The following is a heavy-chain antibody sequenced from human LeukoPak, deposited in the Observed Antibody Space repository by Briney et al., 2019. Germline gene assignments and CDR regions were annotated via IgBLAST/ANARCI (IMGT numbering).Heavy chain of an antibody. V-gene: IGHV4-39*01. Sequence: SETLSLTCTVSGGSISSSSYYWGWIRQPPWKGLEWIGSIYYSGSTYYNPSLKSRVTISVDTSKNQFSLKLSSVTAADTAVYYCARSSSGSFDFDYWGQGTLVTVSS. CDR3: ARSSSGSFDFDY. D-gene: IGHD1-26*01. J-gene: IGHJ4*02. CDR1: GGSISSSSYY. CDR2: IYYSGST.